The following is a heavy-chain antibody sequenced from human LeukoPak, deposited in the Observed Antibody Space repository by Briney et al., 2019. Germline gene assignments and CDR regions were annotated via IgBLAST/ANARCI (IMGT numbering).Heavy chain of an antibody. V-gene: IGHV4-34*01. CDR3: ARGSRLTGTFDI. J-gene: IGHJ3*02. CDR1: VGSFSGYY. D-gene: IGHD3-9*01. Sequence: SETLSLTCALYVGSFSGYYWSWIRQPPGRGLEGIGEINHSGSTNYSPSLKSRVTISLDTSKNQFSLKLSSVTAADTAVYYCARGSRLTGTFDIWGQGTMVTVSS. CDR2: INHSGST.